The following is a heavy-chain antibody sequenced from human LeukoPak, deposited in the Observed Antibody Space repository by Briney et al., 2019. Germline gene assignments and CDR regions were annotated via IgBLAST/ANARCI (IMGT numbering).Heavy chain of an antibody. CDR3: AALYDSSGYKFWFDP. CDR2: IYYSRST. D-gene: IGHD3-22*01. Sequence: SETLSLTCTVSGGSISSYYWSWIRQPPGKGLEWIGYIYYSRSTNYNPSLKSRVTMSVDTSKNQFSLKLSSVTAADTAVYYCAALYDSSGYKFWFDPWGQGTLVTVSS. V-gene: IGHV4-59*12. CDR1: GGSISSYY. J-gene: IGHJ5*02.